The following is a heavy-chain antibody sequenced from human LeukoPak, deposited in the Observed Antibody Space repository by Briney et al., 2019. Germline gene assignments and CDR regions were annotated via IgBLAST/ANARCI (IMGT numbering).Heavy chain of an antibody. J-gene: IGHJ5*02. CDR2: INHNGST. D-gene: IGHD6-6*01. CDR1: GGSFSGYY. CDR3: ARDVEYNWFDP. Sequence: PSETLSLTCAVYGGSFSGYYWSWIRQPPGKGLEWIGEINHNGSTNYNPSLKSRVTISVVTSKNQFSLKMSSVTAAATAVYHCARDVEYNWFDPWGQGTLVTVSS. V-gene: IGHV4-34*01.